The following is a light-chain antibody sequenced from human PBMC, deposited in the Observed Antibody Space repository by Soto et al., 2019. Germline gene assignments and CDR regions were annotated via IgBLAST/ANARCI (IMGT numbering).Light chain of an antibody. CDR1: SSNIGSNT. CDR3: AAWDDSLNGYV. CDR2: SNN. J-gene: IGLJ1*01. V-gene: IGLV1-44*01. Sequence: SVLTQPRSASGTPGQRVTISCSGSSSNIGSNTVNGYQQLPGTAPKLLIYSNNQRPSGVPDRFSGSKSGTSASLAISGLQSEDEADYYCAAWDDSLNGYVFGTGTKVTVL.